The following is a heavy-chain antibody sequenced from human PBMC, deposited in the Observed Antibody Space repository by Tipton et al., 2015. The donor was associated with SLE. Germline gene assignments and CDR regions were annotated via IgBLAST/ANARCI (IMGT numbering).Heavy chain of an antibody. Sequence: QLVQSGAEVKKPGASVKVSCKASGYSFTGYYMHWVRQAPGQGLEWMGWISPNDGNTNYAQSLQGRVTMTTDTSTNTAYMELRSLRSDDTAVYYCARDRCSGGSCYSLDYWGQGTLVTVSS. D-gene: IGHD2-15*01. CDR3: ARDRCSGGSCYSLDY. CDR2: ISPNDGNT. CDR1: GYSFTGYY. J-gene: IGHJ4*02. V-gene: IGHV1-18*04.